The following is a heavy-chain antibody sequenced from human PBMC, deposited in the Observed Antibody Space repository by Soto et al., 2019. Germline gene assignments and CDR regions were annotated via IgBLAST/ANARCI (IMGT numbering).Heavy chain of an antibody. V-gene: IGHV3-30*18. J-gene: IGHJ5*02. CDR2: ISYDGSNK. Sequence: QVQLVESGGGVVQPGRSLRLSCAASGFTFSSYGMHWVRQAPGTGLEWVAVISYDGSNKYYADSVKGRFTISRDNSKNHLYLQMNRLRAEDTAVYYCAKDIFPYSYGYTWFDPWGQGTLVTVAT. CDR1: GFTFSSYG. CDR3: AKDIFPYSYGYTWFDP. D-gene: IGHD5-18*01.